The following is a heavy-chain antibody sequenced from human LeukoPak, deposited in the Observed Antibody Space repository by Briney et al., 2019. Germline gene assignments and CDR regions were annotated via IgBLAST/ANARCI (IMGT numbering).Heavy chain of an antibody. CDR1: GVSMNNYY. D-gene: IGHD5-18*01. V-gene: IGHV4-59*08. J-gene: IGHJ3*02. CDR3: VRQPGSTAAFDT. Sequence: SETLSLTYIVSGVSMNNYYWSWIRQTPGKGLEWIAYSHNNGESRYNPSLKSRITISVYTSKSEFTLKLSSVTAADTAIYYCVRQPGSTAAFDTWGQGTMVTVS. CDR2: SHNNGES.